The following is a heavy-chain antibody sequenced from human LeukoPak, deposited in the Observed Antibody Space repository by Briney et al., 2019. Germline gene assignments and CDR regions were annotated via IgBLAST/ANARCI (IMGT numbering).Heavy chain of an antibody. CDR1: GFTFDDYR. Sequence: PGGSLRLSCAACGFTFDDYRMSWVRQTPGKGVECCSGINWNGKSTGYADSVKGRFTISRDNAKNSLYLQMNSLRAEDTAFYYCARGGITIFGGIIYQDYWGQGILVTVSS. CDR2: INWNGKST. J-gene: IGHJ4*02. V-gene: IGHV3-20*04. CDR3: ARGGITIFGGIIYQDY. D-gene: IGHD3-3*01.